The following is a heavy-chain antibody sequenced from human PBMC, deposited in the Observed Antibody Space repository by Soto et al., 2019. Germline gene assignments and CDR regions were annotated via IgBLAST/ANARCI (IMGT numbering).Heavy chain of an antibody. V-gene: IGHV5-10-1*01. CDR2: IDPSDSYT. CDR3: ARLFLEDYYYYGMDV. J-gene: IGHJ6*02. CDR1: RYNFTSFW. D-gene: IGHD1-1*01. Sequence: GESLKISCKGSRYNFTSFWISWVRHVPVKGLERMGRIDPSDSYTTYSPSFQGHVTLSADKSISTAYLQWSSLKASDIAIYYCARLFLEDYYYYGMDVWGQGTTVTVSS.